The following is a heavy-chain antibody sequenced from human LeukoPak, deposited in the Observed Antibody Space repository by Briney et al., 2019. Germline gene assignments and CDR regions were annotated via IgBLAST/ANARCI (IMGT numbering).Heavy chain of an antibody. CDR1: GGSISSYY. CDR3: ARVGGTYYDILTGYLTWYYFDC. J-gene: IGHJ4*02. Sequence: SETLSLTCTVSGGSISSYYWSWIRQPAGKGLEWIGRIYTSGSTNYNPSLKSRVTMSVDTSKNQFSLKLSSVTAADTAVYYCARVGGTYYDILTGYLTWYYFDCWGQGTLVTVSS. V-gene: IGHV4-4*07. CDR2: IYTSGST. D-gene: IGHD3-9*01.